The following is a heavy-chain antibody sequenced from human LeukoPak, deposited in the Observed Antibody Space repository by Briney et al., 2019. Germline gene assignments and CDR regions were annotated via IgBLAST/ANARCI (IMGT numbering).Heavy chain of an antibody. CDR2: ISWNSGSI. V-gene: IGHV3-9*01. Sequence: PGRSLRLSCAASGFTFDDYAMHWVRQAPGKGLEWVSGISWNSGSIGYAVSVKGRFTISRDNAKNSLYLQMNSLRAEDTALYYCAKDRKTAAVASFDYWGQGTLVTVSS. CDR1: GFTFDDYA. CDR3: AKDRKTAAVASFDY. D-gene: IGHD6-13*01. J-gene: IGHJ4*02.